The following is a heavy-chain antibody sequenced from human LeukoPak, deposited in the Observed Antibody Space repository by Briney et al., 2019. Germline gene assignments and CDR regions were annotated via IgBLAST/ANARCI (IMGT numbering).Heavy chain of an antibody. CDR3: ARASVVAPSFDY. CDR1: GFTVSSNY. J-gene: IGHJ4*02. CDR2: IYSGGST. D-gene: IGHD2-15*01. V-gene: IGHV3-53*01. Sequence: GGSLRLSCAASGFTVSSNYMSWVRQAPGKGLEWVSVIYSGGSTYHADSVKGRFTISRDNSKNTLYLQMNSLRAEDTAVYYCARASVVAPSFDYWGQGTLVTVSS.